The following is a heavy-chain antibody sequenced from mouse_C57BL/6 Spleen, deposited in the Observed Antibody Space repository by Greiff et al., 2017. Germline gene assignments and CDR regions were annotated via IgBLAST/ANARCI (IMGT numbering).Heavy chain of an antibody. Sequence: EVHLVESGGGLVKPGGSLKLSCAASGFTFSDYGMHWVRQAPEKGLEWVAYISSGSSTIYYADTVKGRFTISRDNAKNTLFLQMTSLRSEDTAMYYCAIRGWGDAMDYWGQGTSVTVSS. CDR3: AIRGWGDAMDY. D-gene: IGHD2-3*01. J-gene: IGHJ4*01. CDR2: ISSGSSTI. V-gene: IGHV5-17*01. CDR1: GFTFSDYG.